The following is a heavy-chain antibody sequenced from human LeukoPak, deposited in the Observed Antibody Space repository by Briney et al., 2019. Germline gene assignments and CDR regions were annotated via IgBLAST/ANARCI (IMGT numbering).Heavy chain of an antibody. CDR1: GFTFDDYA. V-gene: IGHV3-9*03. CDR3: AKDRGSWFDYMDV. CDR2: ISWNSGSI. J-gene: IGHJ6*03. D-gene: IGHD6-13*01. Sequence: GGSLRLSCAASGFTFDDYAMHWVRQAPGKGLEWVSGISWNSGSIGYADSVKGRFTISRDNAKNSLYLQMNSLRAEDMALYYCAKDRGSWFDYMDVWGKGTTVTVSS.